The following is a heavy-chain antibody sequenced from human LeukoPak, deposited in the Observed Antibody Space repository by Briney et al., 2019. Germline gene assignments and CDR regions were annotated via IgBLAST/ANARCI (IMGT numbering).Heavy chain of an antibody. CDR1: GFSLSDYY. V-gene: IGHV3-11*04. J-gene: IGHJ3*02. Sequence: GGSLRLSCVASGFSLSDYYMSWIRQAPGKGLEWVSYIGSTIYYADSVKGRFTISRDNAKNSLYLQMNSLRAEDTAVYYCAGWPSSSWYPNAFDIWGQGTMVTVSS. CDR2: IGSTI. CDR3: AGWPSSSWYPNAFDI. D-gene: IGHD6-13*01.